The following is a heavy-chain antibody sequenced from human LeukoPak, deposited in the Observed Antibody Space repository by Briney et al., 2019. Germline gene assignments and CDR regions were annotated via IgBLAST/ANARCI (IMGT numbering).Heavy chain of an antibody. V-gene: IGHV4-59*08. D-gene: IGHD6-19*01. CDR2: IYYSGST. CDR3: ANTVTGYWYFDL. CDR1: GGSISHDF. Sequence: ETLSLTCTVAGGSISHDFWSWIRQPPGKALEWSGYIYYSGSTNYNPSLKSRVTISVDTSKNQFSLKLSSVTAADTAVYYCANTVTGYWYFDLWGRGTLVTVS. J-gene: IGHJ2*01.